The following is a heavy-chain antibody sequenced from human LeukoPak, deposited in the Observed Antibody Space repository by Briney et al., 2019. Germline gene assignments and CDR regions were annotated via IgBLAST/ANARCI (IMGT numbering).Heavy chain of an antibody. CDR3: VRHLSGSYRDP. CDR2: ISDSGRT. V-gene: IGHV4-39*01. J-gene: IGHJ5*02. Sequence: SETLSLTCTVSGGSISSSSYYWGWIRQPPGKGLEWIGSISDSGRTYYNPSLKSRVTISVDTSKNHFALKVNSVTAADTAVYYCVRHLSGSYRDPWGQGTLVAVSS. D-gene: IGHD1-26*01. CDR1: GGSISSSSYY.